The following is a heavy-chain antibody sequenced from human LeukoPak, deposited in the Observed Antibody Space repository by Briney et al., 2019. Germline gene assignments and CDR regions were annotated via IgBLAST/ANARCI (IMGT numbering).Heavy chain of an antibody. Sequence: ASVKVSCKTFGYTFSGYYMQWVRQAPGQGLEWMGWINPHTGGAKYGHKFQGRVTMTRDKSINTAYMEVSSLRSDDTAVYYYARVASYGDFPDALEIWGQGTLVIVSS. CDR1: GYTFSGYY. CDR3: ARVASYGDFPDALEI. V-gene: IGHV1-2*02. CDR2: INPHTGGA. J-gene: IGHJ3*02. D-gene: IGHD4-17*01.